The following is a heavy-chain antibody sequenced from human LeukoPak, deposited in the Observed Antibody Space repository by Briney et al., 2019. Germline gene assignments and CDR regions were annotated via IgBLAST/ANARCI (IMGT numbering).Heavy chain of an antibody. Sequence: SVKVSCKASGGTFSSYAISWVRQAPGQGLEWMGGIIPIFGTANYAQKFQGRVTITADESTSTAYMELSSLRSEDTAVYYCAREPRGGSSSFNWFDPWGQGTLVTVSS. D-gene: IGHD6-6*01. J-gene: IGHJ5*02. V-gene: IGHV1-69*13. CDR2: IIPIFGTA. CDR3: AREPRGGSSSFNWFDP. CDR1: GGTFSSYA.